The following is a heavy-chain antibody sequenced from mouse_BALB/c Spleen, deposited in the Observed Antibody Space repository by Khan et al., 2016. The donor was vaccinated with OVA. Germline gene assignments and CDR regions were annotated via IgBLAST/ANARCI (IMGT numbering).Heavy chain of an antibody. CDR3: VREGAENRSDGGFAY. Sequence: QVQLKESGAELARPGASVKMSCNTSGYTFTSYTVRWVRQRPGQAPEWIGHINPSNNYTNYNQNFKDKATFIVDKSSTTAYMQLSILTSEDATVDYCVREGAENRSDGGFAYWGQGTLVTVSA. CDR1: GYTFTSYT. V-gene: IGHV1-4*01. D-gene: IGHD2-14*01. J-gene: IGHJ3*01. CDR2: INPSNNYT.